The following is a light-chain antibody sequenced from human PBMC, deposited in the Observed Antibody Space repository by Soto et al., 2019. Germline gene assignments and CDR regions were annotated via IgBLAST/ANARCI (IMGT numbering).Light chain of an antibody. CDR3: QQET. V-gene: IGKV3-11*01. Sequence: EIVLTQSPATLSLSPGERATLSCRASQSVSSYLAWYQQKPGQAPRLLIYDASNRATGIPARFSGSGSGTDFTLTISSLETEDFTVYYCQQETIGGGTKVEIK. CDR2: DAS. CDR1: QSVSSY. J-gene: IGKJ4*01.